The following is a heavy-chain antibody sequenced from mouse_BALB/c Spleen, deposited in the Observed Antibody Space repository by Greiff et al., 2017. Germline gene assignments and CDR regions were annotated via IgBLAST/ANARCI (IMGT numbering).Heavy chain of an antibody. CDR1: GFTFSSYT. CDR2: INSNGGST. CDR3: ARDDRYYYAMDY. Sequence: EVQLVESGGGLVQPGGSLKLSCAASGFTFSSYTMSWVRQTPEKRLELVATINSNGGSTYYPDSVKGRFTISRDNAKNTLYLQMSSLKSEDTAMYYCARDDRYYYAMDYWGQGTSVTVSS. J-gene: IGHJ4*01. D-gene: IGHD2-14*01. V-gene: IGHV5-6-3*01.